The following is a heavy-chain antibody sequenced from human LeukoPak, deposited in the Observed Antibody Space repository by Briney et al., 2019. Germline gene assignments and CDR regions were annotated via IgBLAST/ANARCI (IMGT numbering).Heavy chain of an antibody. Sequence: SETLSLTCTVSGDSISSYYWSWIRQPPGKGLEWIGYIYYSGSTKYNPSLKSRVTISVDTSKNLFSLKLSSVTAADTAVYYCARHKGAYSSSWYFAFDIWGQGTMVTVSS. V-gene: IGHV4-59*08. CDR2: IYYSGST. CDR3: ARHKGAYSSSWYFAFDI. D-gene: IGHD6-13*01. CDR1: GDSISSYY. J-gene: IGHJ3*02.